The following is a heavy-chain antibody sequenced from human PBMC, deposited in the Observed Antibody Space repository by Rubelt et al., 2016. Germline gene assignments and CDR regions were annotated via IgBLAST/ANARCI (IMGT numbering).Heavy chain of an antibody. CDR2: INHSGST. D-gene: IGHD6-13*01. CDR3: ARRVDGDCTTSSCCIDY. V-gene: IGHV4-34*01. Sequence: QVQLQPWGAGLLKPSETLSLTCAVYGGSFSGYYWTWIRQPPGKGLEWIGEINHSGSTNYNPSLKSRVIISVDTSKSEFSLKVPAVAEEDTAIYYCARRVDGDCTTSSCCIDYWGQGVLATGSS. J-gene: IGHJ4*02. CDR1: GGSFSGYY.